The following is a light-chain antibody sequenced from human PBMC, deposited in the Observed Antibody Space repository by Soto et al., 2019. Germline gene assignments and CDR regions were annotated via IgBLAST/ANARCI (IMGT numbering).Light chain of an antibody. CDR2: GAS. Sequence: EIVLTQSPGTLSLSPGERATLSCRASQSVSSYLAWYQQKPGQAPRLLIYGASSRATGIPDRFSGSGSGTDFTLTISRLEPEDFAVYYCQQYGSSPRTFGQGTKVKIK. J-gene: IGKJ1*01. V-gene: IGKV3-20*01. CDR1: QSVSSY. CDR3: QQYGSSPRT.